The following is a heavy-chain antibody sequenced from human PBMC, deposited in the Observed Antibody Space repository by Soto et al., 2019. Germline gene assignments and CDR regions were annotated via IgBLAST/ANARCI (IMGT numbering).Heavy chain of an antibody. CDR1: GFTFSTYA. V-gene: IGHV3-23*01. Sequence: PGGSLRLSCVAYGFTFSTYAMSWVRQAPGKGLEWVSALTPSGGETYYADSVKGRFTISRDNSMNALYLQMNSLRIEDTAVYYCARPRGYGVFDAYDIWGQGTMVTVSS. CDR3: ARPRGYGVFDAYDI. D-gene: IGHD4-17*01. CDR2: LTPSGGET. J-gene: IGHJ3*02.